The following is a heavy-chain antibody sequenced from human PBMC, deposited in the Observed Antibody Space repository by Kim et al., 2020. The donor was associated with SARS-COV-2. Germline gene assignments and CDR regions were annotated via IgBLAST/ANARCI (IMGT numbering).Heavy chain of an antibody. Sequence: SETLSLTCAVYGGSFSGYYWSWIRQPPGKGLEWIGEINHSGSTNYNPSLKSRVTISVDTSKNQFSLKLTSVTAADTAVYYCARSLFCTNGVCRYYYGSGSYTGTFDIWAKGQWSPSLQ. V-gene: IGHV4-34*01. D-gene: IGHD3-10*01. CDR1: GGSFSGYY. J-gene: IGHJ3*02. CDR2: INHSGST. CDR3: ARSLFCTNGVCRYYYGSGSYTGTFDI.